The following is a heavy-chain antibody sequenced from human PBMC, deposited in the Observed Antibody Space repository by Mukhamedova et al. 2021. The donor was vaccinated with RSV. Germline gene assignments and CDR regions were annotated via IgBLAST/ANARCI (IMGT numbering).Heavy chain of an antibody. CDR3: VRGGGITSY. Sequence: GLVWVSRINSDGSSTSYADSVKGRFTISRDNAKNSVYLQMNSLTVDDTAVYYCVRGGGITSYWGRGTLVTVSS. J-gene: IGHJ4*02. CDR2: INSDGSST. D-gene: IGHD2-2*01. V-gene: IGHV3-74*01.